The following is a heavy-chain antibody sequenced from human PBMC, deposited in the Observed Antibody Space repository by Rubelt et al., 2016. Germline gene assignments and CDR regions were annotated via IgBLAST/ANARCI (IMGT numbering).Heavy chain of an antibody. J-gene: IGHJ6*02. Sequence: EVQLVESGGGLVKPGGSLRLSCAASGFTFTTYSMNWVRLAPGKGLEWVSAIGGSDERTYYAAYVKGRFTISREHSKNKLHRQMNSLRAEYKATFYCAKLTSGVRGGMDVCGQGTTVTVS. CDR2: IGGSDERT. CDR1: GFTFTTYS. D-gene: IGHD3-10*02. CDR3: AKLTSGVRGGMDV. V-gene: IGHV3-23*04.